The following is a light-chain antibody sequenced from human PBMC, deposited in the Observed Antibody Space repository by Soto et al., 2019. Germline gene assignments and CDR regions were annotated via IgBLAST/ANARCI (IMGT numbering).Light chain of an antibody. V-gene: IGLV2-23*01. J-gene: IGLJ3*02. CDR1: SSDVESYTV. Sequence: QSALTQPASVSGSPGQSLTISCTGTSSDVESYTVVSWYQQHPGKAPKLMIYEGTKRASGVSNRFSGSKSGNTASLTISGLQAEDEADYYCCSHGGSPPGVFGGGTKLTVL. CDR3: CSHGGSPPGV. CDR2: EGT.